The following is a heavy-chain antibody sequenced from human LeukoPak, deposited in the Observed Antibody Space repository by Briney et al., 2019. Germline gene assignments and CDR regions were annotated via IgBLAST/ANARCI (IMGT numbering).Heavy chain of an antibody. CDR3: ARGGYFDWNRYPDY. Sequence: KPSETLSLTCTVSGGSISSSSYYWGWIRQPPGKGLEWIGSIYHSGSTYYNPSLKSRVTISVDTSKNQFSLKLSSVTAADTAVYYCARGGYFDWNRYPDYWGQGTLVTVSS. CDR1: GGSISSSSYY. J-gene: IGHJ4*02. V-gene: IGHV4-39*01. D-gene: IGHD3-9*01. CDR2: IYHSGST.